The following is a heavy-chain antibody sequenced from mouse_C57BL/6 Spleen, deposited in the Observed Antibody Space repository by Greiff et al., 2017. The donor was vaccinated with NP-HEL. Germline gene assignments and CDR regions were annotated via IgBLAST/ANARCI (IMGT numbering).Heavy chain of an antibody. D-gene: IGHD1-2*01. J-gene: IGHJ2*01. V-gene: IGHV1-22*01. CDR3: ARVGLRPYYFDY. Sequence: VQLKESGPELVKPGASVKMSCKASGYTFTDYNMHWVKQSHGKSLEWIGYINPNNGGTSYNQKFKGKATLTVNKSSSTAYMELRSLTSEDSAVYYCARVGLRPYYFDYWGQGTTLTVSS. CDR1: GYTFTDYN. CDR2: INPNNGGT.